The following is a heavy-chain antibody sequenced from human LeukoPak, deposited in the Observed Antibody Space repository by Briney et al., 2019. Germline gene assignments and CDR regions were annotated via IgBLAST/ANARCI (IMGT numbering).Heavy chain of an antibody. V-gene: IGHV4-39*01. J-gene: IGHJ4*02. CDR2: INYSGST. D-gene: IGHD1-14*01. CDR3: ARLWYF. CDR1: DGSISSSTYY. Sequence: SETLSLTCTVSDGSISSSTYYWGWIRQPPGKGLEWIGSINYSGSTYYNPSLKSRVTLSVDTSKNQFSLKLSSVTAADTAVYFCARLWYFWGQGTLVTVSS.